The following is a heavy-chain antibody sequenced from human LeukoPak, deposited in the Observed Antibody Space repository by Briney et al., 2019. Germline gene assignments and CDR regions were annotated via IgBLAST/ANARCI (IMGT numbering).Heavy chain of an antibody. J-gene: IGHJ4*02. CDR1: GGPIDSYY. Sequence: SETLSLTCTVSGGPIDSYYWSWIRQPAGKGLEWIGRIYASGSTNYNPSLKSRVTMSVDTSKNQFSLKLISVTAADTAVYFCARGPYCNGGSCYYFDYWGQGTLVTVSS. CDR2: IYASGST. D-gene: IGHD2-15*01. CDR3: ARGPYCNGGSCYYFDY. V-gene: IGHV4-4*07.